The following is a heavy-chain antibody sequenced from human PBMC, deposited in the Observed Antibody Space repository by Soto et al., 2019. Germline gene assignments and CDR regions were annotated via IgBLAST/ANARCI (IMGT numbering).Heavy chain of an antibody. V-gene: IGHV2-70*01. CDR1: GFSLSTSGMC. CDR3: ARQVYCSSTSCYFDY. CDR2: IDWDDDK. D-gene: IGHD2-2*01. Sequence: SGPTLVNPTQTLTLTCTFSGFSLSTSGMCVSWIRQPPGKALEWLALIDWDDDKYYSTSLKTRLTISKDTSKNQVVLTMTNMDPVDTATYYCARQVYCSSTSCYFDYWGQGTQVTVSS. J-gene: IGHJ4*02.